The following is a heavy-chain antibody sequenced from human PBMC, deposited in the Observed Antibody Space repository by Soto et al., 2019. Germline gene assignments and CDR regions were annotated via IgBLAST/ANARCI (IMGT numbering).Heavy chain of an antibody. V-gene: IGHV4-59*08. D-gene: IGHD3-10*01. CDR2: IYHSGST. CDR1: GGSISSYY. CDR3: ARQGFGATHGLVDV. Sequence: PSETLSLTCTVSGGSISSYYWSWIRQPPGKGLEWIGYIYHSGSTYYNPSLKSRVTISVDRSKNQFSLKLSSVTAADTAVYYCARQGFGATHGLVDVWGQGTTVTVSS. J-gene: IGHJ6*02.